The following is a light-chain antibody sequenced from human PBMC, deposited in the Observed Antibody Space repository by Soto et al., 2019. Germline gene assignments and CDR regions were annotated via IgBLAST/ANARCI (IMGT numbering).Light chain of an antibody. Sequence: DVVMTQSPLSLPVTPGEPASISCRSSQSLLHRNGYNYLDWYLQKPGQSPQLLIYLGSNRASGVSDRFSGSGSGTDFTLKISRVEDEDVGVYDCMQALQTPYTFGQGTKLEIK. J-gene: IGKJ2*01. CDR3: MQALQTPYT. V-gene: IGKV2-28*01. CDR1: QSLLHRNGYNY. CDR2: LGS.